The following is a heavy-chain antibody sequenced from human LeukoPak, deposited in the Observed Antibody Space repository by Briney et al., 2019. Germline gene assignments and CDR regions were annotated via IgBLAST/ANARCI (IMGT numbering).Heavy chain of an antibody. J-gene: IGHJ4*02. CDR1: GGSISGYY. Sequence: SETLSLTCTVSGGSISGYYWSWIRQPPGKGLEWIAFIYYSGSTNYNPSLKSRVSISVDTSKNQFSLKLTSVTAADTAVYYCAREGGFYRPLDYSGQGTLVTVSS. V-gene: IGHV4-59*12. D-gene: IGHD3-3*01. CDR2: IYYSGST. CDR3: AREGGFYRPLDY.